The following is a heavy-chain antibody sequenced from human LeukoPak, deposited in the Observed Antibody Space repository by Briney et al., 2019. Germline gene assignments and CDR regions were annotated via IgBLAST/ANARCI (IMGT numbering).Heavy chain of an antibody. CDR2: IYYTGRT. J-gene: IGHJ5*02. V-gene: IGHV4-39*01. D-gene: IGHD3-22*01. Sequence: PSETLSLTCTVSSGSISSSSYYWGWIRQPPGKGLEWFGSIYYTGRTYYNLSLKSRVTISVDTSKNQFSLKLSSVTAADTAVYYCARHPDYYDSSGYYRWFDPWGQGTLVTVSS. CDR3: ARHPDYYDSSGYYRWFDP. CDR1: SGSISSSSYY.